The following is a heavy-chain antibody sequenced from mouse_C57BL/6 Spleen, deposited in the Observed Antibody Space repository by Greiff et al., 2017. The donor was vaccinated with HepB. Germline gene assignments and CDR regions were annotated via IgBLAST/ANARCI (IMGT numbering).Heavy chain of an antibody. CDR3: AREEDSNYKGFAY. V-gene: IGHV1-64*01. J-gene: IGHJ3*01. D-gene: IGHD2-5*01. Sequence: VQLQQPGAELVKPGASVKLSCKASGYTFTSYWMHWVTQRPGQGLEWIGMIHPNSGSTNYNEKFKSKATLTVDESSSTAYMQLSSLTSEDSAVYYCAREEDSNYKGFAYWGQGTLVTVSA. CDR1: GYTFTSYW. CDR2: IHPNSGST.